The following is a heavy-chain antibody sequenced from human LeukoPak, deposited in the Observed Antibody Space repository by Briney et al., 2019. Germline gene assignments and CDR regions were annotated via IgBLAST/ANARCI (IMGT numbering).Heavy chain of an antibody. CDR2: ISWNSGSI. CDR1: GFTFDDYA. J-gene: IGHJ4*02. V-gene: IGHV3-9*01. CDR3: AKDRGYSGYDTFDY. D-gene: IGHD5-12*01. Sequence: GGSLRLSCAASGFTFDDYAMHWVRHAPGTGLEWVSGISWNSGSIGHADSVKGRFTISRDNAKNSLYLQMNSLRAEDTALYYCAKDRGYSGYDTFDYWGQGTLVTVSS.